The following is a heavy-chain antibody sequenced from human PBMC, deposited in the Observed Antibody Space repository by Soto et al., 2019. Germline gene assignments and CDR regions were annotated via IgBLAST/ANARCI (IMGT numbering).Heavy chain of an antibody. V-gene: IGHV3-49*04. CDR1: GFTFGDYA. Sequence: GSLLFSCPRSGFTFGDYALSWVRQAPGKGLEWVGFIRRNAYCGTTDYAASVKGRFTISRDDSKSIAYLQMNSLRTEDTALYYCTRASSLDFDFWGQGTMVTSPQ. CDR3: TRASSLDFDF. D-gene: IGHD3-16*01. J-gene: IGHJ4*02. CDR2: IRRNAYCGTT.